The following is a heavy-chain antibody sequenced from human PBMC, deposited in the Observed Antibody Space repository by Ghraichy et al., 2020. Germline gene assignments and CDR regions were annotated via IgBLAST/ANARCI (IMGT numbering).Heavy chain of an antibody. CDR2: IYHSGST. D-gene: IGHD2-15*01. V-gene: IGHV4-4*02. Sequence: SETLSLTCAVSGGSISSSNWWSWVRQPPGKGLEWIGEIYHSGSTNYNPSLKSRVTISVDKSKNQFSLKLSSVTAADTAVYYCARSLIEGYCSGGSCFPFDPWGQGTLVTVSS. CDR1: GGSISSSNW. CDR3: ARSLIEGYCSGGSCFPFDP. J-gene: IGHJ5*02.